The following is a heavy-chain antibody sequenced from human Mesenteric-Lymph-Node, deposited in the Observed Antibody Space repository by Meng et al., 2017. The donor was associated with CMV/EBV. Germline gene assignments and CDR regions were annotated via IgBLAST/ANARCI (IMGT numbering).Heavy chain of an antibody. Sequence: GESLKISCAASGFTFSSYSMNWVRQAPGKGLEWVSSIGSAGGYKYYADSVKGRFTVSRDNAKNTLYLQMNSLRAEDTAVYYCAREDCSSTSCYVDYWGQGTLVTVSS. V-gene: IGHV3-21*01. CDR1: GFTFSSYS. CDR2: IGSAGGYK. CDR3: AREDCSSTSCYVDY. D-gene: IGHD2-2*01. J-gene: IGHJ4*02.